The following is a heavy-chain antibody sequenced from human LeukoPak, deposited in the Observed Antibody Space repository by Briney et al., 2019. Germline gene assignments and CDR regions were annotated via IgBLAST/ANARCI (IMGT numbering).Heavy chain of an antibody. CDR2: IQYDGSNK. J-gene: IGHJ4*02. CDR1: GFNFHNYD. CDR3: VRRFDS. V-gene: IGHV3-30*02. Sequence: GGSLRLSCATSGFNFHNYDMHWVRQAPGKGLEWVAFIQYDGSNKYYADSVKGRFTISRDNSKNTLYLQMNNLRAEDTAVYYCVRRFDSWGQGTLVTVSS.